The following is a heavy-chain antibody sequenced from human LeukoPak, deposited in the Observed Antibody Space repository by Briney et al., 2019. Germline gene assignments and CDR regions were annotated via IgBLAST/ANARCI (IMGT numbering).Heavy chain of an antibody. CDR1: GFTVSSNY. V-gene: IGHV3-66*01. Sequence: PGGSLRLSCAASGFTVSSNYMSWVRQAPGKGLEWVSVIYGGGSTYYADSVKGRFTFSRDNSKNTLYLQMNSLRAEDTAVYYCARAIFYDPSYYYYYGMDVWGQGTTVTVSS. J-gene: IGHJ6*02. CDR2: IYGGGST. CDR3: ARAIFYDPSYYYYYGMDV. D-gene: IGHD2/OR15-2a*01.